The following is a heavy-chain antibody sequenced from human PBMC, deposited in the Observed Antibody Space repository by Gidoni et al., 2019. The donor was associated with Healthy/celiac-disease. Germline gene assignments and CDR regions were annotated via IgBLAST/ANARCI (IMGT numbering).Heavy chain of an antibody. CDR3: ARDRGPGGLRYYFDY. V-gene: IGHV1-46*01. Sequence: QVQLVQSGAEVKKPGASVKVSCKASGYTFTSYYMHWVRQAPGQGLEWMGIINPSGGSTSYAQKFQGRVTMTRDTSTSTVYMELSSLRSEDTAVYYCARDRGPGGLRYYFDYWGQGTLVTVSS. J-gene: IGHJ4*02. CDR2: INPSGGST. CDR1: GYTFTSYY. D-gene: IGHD4-17*01.